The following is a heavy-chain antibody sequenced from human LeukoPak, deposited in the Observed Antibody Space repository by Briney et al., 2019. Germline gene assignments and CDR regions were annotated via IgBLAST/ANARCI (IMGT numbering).Heavy chain of an antibody. CDR2: INPGGGGT. V-gene: IGHV1-46*01. CDR3: ARAQDIVVVPAPGLGAFDI. Sequence: GASVKVSCKASGYTFTSYYMHWVRQAPGQGLEWMGMINPGGGGTSYPQNFQGRVTMTGDTSTSTVYMELSSLRSEDTAVYYCARAQDIVVVPAPGLGAFDIWGQGTMVTVSS. J-gene: IGHJ3*02. D-gene: IGHD2-2*01. CDR1: GYTFTSYY.